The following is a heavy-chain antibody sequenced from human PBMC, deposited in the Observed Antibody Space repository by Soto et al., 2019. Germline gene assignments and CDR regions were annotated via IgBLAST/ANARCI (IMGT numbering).Heavy chain of an antibody. CDR1: GASINGGGYY. D-gene: IGHD4-17*01. Sequence: QVQLQESGPGLVKPSQTLSLTCTVSGASINGGGYYWSWIRQHPGKGLEWIGSIYYSGNTYYSPSLKSRVTISVDTSKNHFSLRLTSVTAADTAVYYCARDPSYGDYSYYGMDVWDQGTTVTVSS. J-gene: IGHJ6*02. V-gene: IGHV4-31*03. CDR3: ARDPSYGDYSYYGMDV. CDR2: IYYSGNT.